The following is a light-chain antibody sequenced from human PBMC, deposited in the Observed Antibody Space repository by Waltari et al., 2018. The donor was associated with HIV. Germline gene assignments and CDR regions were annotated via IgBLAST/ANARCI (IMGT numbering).Light chain of an antibody. J-gene: IGKJ2*01. CDR3: RQDFSWPYT. V-gene: IGKV1-6*02. CDR2: AAS. CDR1: QGIEKD. Sequence: AIQMTQSPTSLSASVGDRVTITCRASQGIEKDLSWYQQKPGMAPRLLIYAASISQTGVPPRFSGSGSGAAFTLTISPLEAEDFATYYCRQDFSWPYTFGQGTKLEIK.